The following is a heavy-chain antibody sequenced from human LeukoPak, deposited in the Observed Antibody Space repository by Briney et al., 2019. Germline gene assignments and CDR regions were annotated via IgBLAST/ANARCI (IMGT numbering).Heavy chain of an antibody. CDR2: INHSGST. Sequence: SSETLSLTCAVYGGSFSGYYWSWIRQPPGKGLECIGEINHSGSTNYNPSLKSRVTISVDTSKNQFSLKLSSVTAADTAVYYCARGEANRGYFDYWGQGTLVTVSS. V-gene: IGHV4-34*01. CDR1: GGSFSGYY. CDR3: ARGEANRGYFDY. J-gene: IGHJ4*02. D-gene: IGHD7-27*01.